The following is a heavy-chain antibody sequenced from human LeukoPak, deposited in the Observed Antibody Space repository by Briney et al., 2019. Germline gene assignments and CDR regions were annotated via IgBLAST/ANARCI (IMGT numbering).Heavy chain of an antibody. V-gene: IGHV3-9*01. Sequence: GGSLRLSCAASGFTFDDYAMHWVRQAPGKGLEWVSGISWNSGSIGYADSVKGRFTISRDNAKNSLYLQMNSLRAEDTALYYCAKWYSSSSSSAAGTATNHHWYFDLWGRGTLVTVSS. CDR1: GFTFDDYA. J-gene: IGHJ2*01. CDR2: ISWNSGSI. D-gene: IGHD6-6*01. CDR3: AKWYSSSSSSAAGTATNHHWYFDL.